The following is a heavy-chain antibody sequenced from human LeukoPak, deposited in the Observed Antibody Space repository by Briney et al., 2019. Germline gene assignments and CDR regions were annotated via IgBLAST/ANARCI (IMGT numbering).Heavy chain of an antibody. D-gene: IGHD5-18*01. Sequence: PGGSLRLSCAASGFTFSSYAMSWVRQAPGKGLEWVSAISGSGGSTYYADSVKGRFTISRDNSKNTPYLQMNSLRAEDTAVYYCAAYDSYGYVPHDYWGQGTLVTVSS. V-gene: IGHV3-23*01. CDR1: GFTFSSYA. J-gene: IGHJ4*02. CDR2: ISGSGGST. CDR3: AAYDSYGYVPHDY.